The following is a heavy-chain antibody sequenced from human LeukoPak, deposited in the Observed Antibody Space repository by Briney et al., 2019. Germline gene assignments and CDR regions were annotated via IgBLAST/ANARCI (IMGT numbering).Heavy chain of an antibody. CDR3: ARGILIDYYDSSGYLAYFDY. J-gene: IGHJ4*02. V-gene: IGHV1-2*02. D-gene: IGHD3-22*01. CDR2: INPNSGGT. CDR1: GYTFTSYD. Sequence: ASVKVSCKASGYTFTSYDISWVRQAPGQGLEWMGWINPNSGGTNYAQKFQGRVTMTRDTSISTAYMELSRLRSDDTAVYYCARGILIDYYDSSGYLAYFDYWGQGTLVTVSS.